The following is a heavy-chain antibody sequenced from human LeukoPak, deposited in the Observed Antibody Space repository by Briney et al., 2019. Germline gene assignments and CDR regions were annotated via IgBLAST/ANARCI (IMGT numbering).Heavy chain of an antibody. CDR3: ARDGYNYWSFDY. V-gene: IGHV1-69*05. CDR2: IIPIFGTA. Sequence: SVTVSCKASGGTFSSYAISWVRQAPGQGLEWMGGIIPIFGTANYAQKFQGRVTITTDESTSTAYMELSSLRSEDTAVYYCARDGYNYWSFDYWGQGTLVTVSS. CDR1: GGTFSSYA. D-gene: IGHD5-24*01. J-gene: IGHJ4*02.